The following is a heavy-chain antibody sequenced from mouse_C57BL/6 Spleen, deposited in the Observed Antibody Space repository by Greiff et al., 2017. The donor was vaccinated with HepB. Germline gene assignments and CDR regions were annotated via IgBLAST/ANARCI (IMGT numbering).Heavy chain of an antibody. V-gene: IGHV1-64*01. CDR2: IHPNSGST. Sequence: QVQLQQPGAELVKPGASVKLSCKASGYTFTSYWMHWVKQRPGQGLEWIGMIHPNSGSTNYNEKFKSKATLTVDKSSSTAYMQLSSLTSEDSAVYYCARSLIYYYGSSPYYFDYWGQGTTLTVSS. CDR1: GYTFTSYW. D-gene: IGHD1-1*01. CDR3: ARSLIYYYGSSPYYFDY. J-gene: IGHJ2*01.